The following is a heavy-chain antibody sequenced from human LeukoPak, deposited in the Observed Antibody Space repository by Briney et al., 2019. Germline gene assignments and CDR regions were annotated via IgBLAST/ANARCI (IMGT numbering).Heavy chain of an antibody. V-gene: IGHV5-51*01. J-gene: IGHJ2*01. CDR2: IYPGDSDT. CDR3: ARRTAYMEYFDL. D-gene: IGHD3-16*01. Sequence: GASLKISYKGSGYSFTTYWIGWVRQIPGRGLEWVGTIYPGDSDTSYRPSFQGQVTISADKSTSVVYLQWSSLKASDAAIYYCARRTAYMEYFDLWGRGTLVTVSS. CDR1: GYSFTTYW.